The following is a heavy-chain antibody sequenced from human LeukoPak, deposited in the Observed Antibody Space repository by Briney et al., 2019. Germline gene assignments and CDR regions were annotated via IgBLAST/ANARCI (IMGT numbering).Heavy chain of an antibody. CDR3: ARGYYSSSRFDS. J-gene: IGHJ4*02. CDR2: VNSDGSTT. D-gene: IGHD6-13*01. V-gene: IGHV3-74*01. CDR1: GFTFSNYA. Sequence: GGSLRLSCAASGFTFSNYAMSWVRQAPGKGLVWVSRVNSDGSTTNYADSVKGRFPISRDNAENTLYMRMNSLRPEDTAVYYCARGYYSSSRFDSWGQGTLVTVSS.